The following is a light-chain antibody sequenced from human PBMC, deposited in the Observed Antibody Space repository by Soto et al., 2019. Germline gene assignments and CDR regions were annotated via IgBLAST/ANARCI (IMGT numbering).Light chain of an antibody. CDR3: QQANSFPLALT. V-gene: IGKV1-12*01. CDR2: AAS. CDR1: QGISSW. J-gene: IGKJ4*01. Sequence: DIQMTQSPSSVSASVGDRVTITCRASQGISSWLARYQQKPGKAPKLLIYAASSLQSGGPSRFSGSRSGTDFTLTISSLTPEDFATYYCQQANSFPLALTFGGGTKVEIK.